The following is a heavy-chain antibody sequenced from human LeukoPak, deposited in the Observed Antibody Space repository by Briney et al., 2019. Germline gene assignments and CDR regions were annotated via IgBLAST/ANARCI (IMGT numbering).Heavy chain of an antibody. CDR1: GYSFTNYW. V-gene: IGHV5-51*01. D-gene: IGHD3-16*01. CDR3: ARVYGGIDY. J-gene: IGHJ4*02. Sequence: GESLKISCKGSGYSFTNYWIAWVRQMPGKGLEWMGLIYPGDSDTRYSPSFKGPVTISADKSISTAWLQWSSLKASDTAMYYCARVYGGIDYWGQGTLVTVSS. CDR2: IYPGDSDT.